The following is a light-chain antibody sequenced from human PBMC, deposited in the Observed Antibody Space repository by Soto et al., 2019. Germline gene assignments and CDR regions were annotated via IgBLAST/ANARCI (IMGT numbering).Light chain of an antibody. CDR1: QSLVYSDGNTY. CDR3: MQGTHWHWT. J-gene: IGKJ1*01. V-gene: IGKV2-30*01. Sequence: DVVMTQSPLSLPVTLGQPASISCRSSQSLVYSDGNTYLNWFQQRPGQSPRRLIYKVSNRDSGVPNRFSGSESGTDFTLKISRVESEDVGVYYCMQGTHWHWTFGQGTKVEIK. CDR2: KVS.